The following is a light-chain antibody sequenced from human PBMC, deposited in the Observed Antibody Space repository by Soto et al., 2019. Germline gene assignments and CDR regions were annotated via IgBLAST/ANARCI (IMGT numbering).Light chain of an antibody. Sequence: DIQLTQSPSSLSASVGDRVTITCRASESISTYLNWFQQKPGKAPRLLIYAASSLHSGVPSRFSGSGSGTDFTLTISSLQPQDFATYYCQETYSVPFVSFGPGTKVDIK. J-gene: IGKJ3*01. CDR3: QETYSVPFVS. CDR1: ESISTY. V-gene: IGKV1-39*01. CDR2: AAS.